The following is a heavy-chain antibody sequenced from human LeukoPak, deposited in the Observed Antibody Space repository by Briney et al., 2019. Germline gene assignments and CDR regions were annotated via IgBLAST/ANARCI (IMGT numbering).Heavy chain of an antibody. V-gene: IGHV5-51*01. CDR1: GYSFTRYW. J-gene: IGHJ3*02. Sequence: GESLKISCKGSGYSFTRYWIGWVRQMLGKGLEWMGIIYPGDSDTRYSPSFQGQVTISADKSISTAYLQWSSLKASDTAMYYCASEGRGYSYSYAFDIWGQGTMVTVSS. CDR3: ASEGRGYSYSYAFDI. CDR2: IYPGDSDT. D-gene: IGHD5-18*01.